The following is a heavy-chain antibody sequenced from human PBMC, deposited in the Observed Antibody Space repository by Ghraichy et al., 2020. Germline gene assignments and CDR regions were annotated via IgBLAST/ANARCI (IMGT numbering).Heavy chain of an antibody. Sequence: GGSLRLSCAASGFTFSSFSMNWVRQAPGKGLEWVSYISRNSSTIYYADSVKGRFTISRDNAKNSLYLQMNSLRDEDTAVFYCAKEGGYCSGGRCRAARMDVWGEGTTVTVSS. CDR3: AKEGGYCSGGRCRAARMDV. V-gene: IGHV3-48*02. CDR2: ISRNSSTI. D-gene: IGHD2-15*01. CDR1: GFTFSSFS. J-gene: IGHJ6*04.